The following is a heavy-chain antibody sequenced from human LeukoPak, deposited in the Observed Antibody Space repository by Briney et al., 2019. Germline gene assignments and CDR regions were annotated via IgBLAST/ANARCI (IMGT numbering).Heavy chain of an antibody. V-gene: IGHV3-30*02. CDR1: GFTFSSHG. Sequence: GGSLRLSCVASGFTFSSHGMHWVRQAPGKGLEWVAFIGYDGSDKYFAGSVKGRFTISRDNSKNRLFLQMNSLRPEDTAVYYCAKGPHRLYFFDYWGQGTLVTVSS. CDR2: IGYDGSDK. J-gene: IGHJ4*02. CDR3: AKGPHRLYFFDY. D-gene: IGHD2-15*01.